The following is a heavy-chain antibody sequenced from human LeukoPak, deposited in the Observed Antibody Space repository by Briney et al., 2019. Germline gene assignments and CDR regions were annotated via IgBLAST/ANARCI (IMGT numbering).Heavy chain of an antibody. CDR1: GFTFSRYA. CDR2: ISDDATFT. Sequence: GGSLRLSCAVSGFTFSRYAMHWVRQAPGKGLEWVAVISDDATFTLYGDSVRGRFTISRDSSKNTLYLQMNSLRPEDTAVYYCARAYDFWSGYYTSHFDYWGQGTLVTVSS. V-gene: IGHV3-30-3*01. J-gene: IGHJ4*02. D-gene: IGHD3-3*01. CDR3: ARAYDFWSGYYTSHFDY.